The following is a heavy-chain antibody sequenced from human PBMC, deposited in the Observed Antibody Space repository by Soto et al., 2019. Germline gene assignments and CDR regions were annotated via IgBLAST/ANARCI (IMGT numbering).Heavy chain of an antibody. Sequence: SETLSLTCNVSGDSMTSPPYYWGWIRQPPGKGLEWIGTVYYSGATYYNPSLRGRLTVSADTSMNYFSLRLTSVTAADTAVYYCARRDDWFDPVGQGILVAVSS. CDR1: GDSMTSPPYY. V-gene: IGHV4-39*02. D-gene: IGHD2-21*01. J-gene: IGHJ5*02. CDR2: VYYSGAT. CDR3: ARRDDWFDP.